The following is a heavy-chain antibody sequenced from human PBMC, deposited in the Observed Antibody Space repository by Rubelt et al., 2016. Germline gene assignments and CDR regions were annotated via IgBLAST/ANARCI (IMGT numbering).Heavy chain of an antibody. Sequence: GIIYPGDSDTRYSPSFQGQVAISADKSISTAYLQWGSLKASDTAMYYCARHRDCSSTSCYGAPVYGMDVWGQGTTVTVSS. D-gene: IGHD2-2*01. CDR2: IYPGDSDT. CDR3: ARHRDCSSTSCYGAPVYGMDV. V-gene: IGHV5-51*01. J-gene: IGHJ6*02.